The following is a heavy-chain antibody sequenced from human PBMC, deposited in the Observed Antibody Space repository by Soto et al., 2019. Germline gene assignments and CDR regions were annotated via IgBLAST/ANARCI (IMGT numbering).Heavy chain of an antibody. Sequence: SETLSLTCSGSGGSLSSSSYYWGWIRQPPGKGLEWIGNIYYSGSTYYNPSLKSRVTISVDTSKNQFSLKLSSVTAADTAVYYCARRESYDILTGYYHFDYWGQGTLVTVSS. V-gene: IGHV4-39*01. D-gene: IGHD3-9*01. CDR3: ARRESYDILTGYYHFDY. CDR2: IYYSGST. J-gene: IGHJ4*02. CDR1: GGSLSSSSYY.